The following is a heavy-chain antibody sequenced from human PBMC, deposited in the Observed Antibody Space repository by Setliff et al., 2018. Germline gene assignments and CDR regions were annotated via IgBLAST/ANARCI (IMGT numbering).Heavy chain of an antibody. CDR1: GFTFSNHW. Sequence: PGESLKISCAASGFTFSNHWMTWVRQAPGKGLEWVANIKQDGSDKYYVDSVKGRFTVSRDNAKNSLYLQMSSLRAEDTAVYYCARWTARAVDYWGQGTLVTVSS. CDR3: ARWTARAVDY. J-gene: IGHJ4*02. D-gene: IGHD6-6*01. V-gene: IGHV3-7*03. CDR2: IKQDGSDK.